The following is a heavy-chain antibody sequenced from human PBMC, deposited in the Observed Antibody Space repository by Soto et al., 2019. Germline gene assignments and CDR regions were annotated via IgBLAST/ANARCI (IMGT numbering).Heavy chain of an antibody. Sequence: EVQLVESGGGLVQPGGSLRLSCAASGFSFDSYWMHWVRQAPGQGPMWVSRIDYDGTTTNYADSVKGRFTISRDNAKSTLYLQMNSVRPEDTAVYYWTRGPRASSGGTGAYWGKGTLVTVSS. CDR1: GFSFDSYW. D-gene: IGHD2-2*01. CDR2: IDYDGTTT. CDR3: TRGPRASSGGTGAY. V-gene: IGHV3-74*01. J-gene: IGHJ1*01.